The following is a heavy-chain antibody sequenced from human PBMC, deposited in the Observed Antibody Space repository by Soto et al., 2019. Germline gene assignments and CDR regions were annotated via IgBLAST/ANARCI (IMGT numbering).Heavy chain of an antibody. Sequence: QVQLQESGPGLVKPSDTLSLTCTVSGGSISGHYWIWIRQPPGEGMQWIGYIFYSGSTTYNNNPSLKSRVSISVDTSQNQFYLRLSSVTAADTAVYYCARVGSSGWSPDYWGQGTLVTVSS. CDR2: IFYSGSTTY. V-gene: IGHV4-59*11. D-gene: IGHD6-19*01. CDR3: ARVGSSGWSPDY. CDR1: GGSISGHY. J-gene: IGHJ4*02.